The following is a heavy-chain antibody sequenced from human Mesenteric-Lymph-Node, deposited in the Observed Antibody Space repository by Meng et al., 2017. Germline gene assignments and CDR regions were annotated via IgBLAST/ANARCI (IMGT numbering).Heavy chain of an antibody. CDR1: GGSINSGDYY. J-gene: IGHJ5*02. CDR2: IYYTGST. V-gene: IGHV4-30-4*01. CDR3: ARVAAAGNEWFDP. Sequence: VSLQGSGAGLVTPSQPLSLTCTVSGGSINSGDYYVSWIRQPPGKGLEWIGYIYYTGSTYYNPSLKSRVTISVDKSKNQFSLKLSSVTAAGTAVYYCARVAAAGNEWFDPWGQGTLVTVSS. D-gene: IGHD6-13*01.